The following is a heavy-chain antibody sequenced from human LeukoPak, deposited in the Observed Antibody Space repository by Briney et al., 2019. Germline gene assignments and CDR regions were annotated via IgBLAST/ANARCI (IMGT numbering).Heavy chain of an antibody. D-gene: IGHD6-13*01. CDR2: ISAYNGNT. CDR1: GYTFTSYG. V-gene: IGHV1-18*01. J-gene: IGHJ3*02. CDR3: ARPVQQLVLLGAFDI. Sequence: GASVKVSCKASGYTFTSYGISWVRQAPGQGLERMGWISAYNGNTNYAQKLQGRVTMTTDTSTSTAYMELRSLRSDDTAVYYCARPVQQLVLLGAFDIWGQGTMVTVSS.